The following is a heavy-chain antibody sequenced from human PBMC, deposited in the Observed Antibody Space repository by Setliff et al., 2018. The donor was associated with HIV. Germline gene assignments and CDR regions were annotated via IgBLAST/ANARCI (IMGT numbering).Heavy chain of an antibody. CDR3: AARNYFDSSGYQH. CDR1: GFTFSNYW. V-gene: IGHV3-74*01. Sequence: PGGSLRLSCVASGFTFSNYWMHWVRQVPGKGLVWVSRINSDETTRSYADSVKGRFTISRDDANNSLYLQMNSLRAEDTAVYYCAARNYFDSSGYQHWGQGTLVTVSS. D-gene: IGHD3-22*01. CDR2: INSDETTR. J-gene: IGHJ4*02.